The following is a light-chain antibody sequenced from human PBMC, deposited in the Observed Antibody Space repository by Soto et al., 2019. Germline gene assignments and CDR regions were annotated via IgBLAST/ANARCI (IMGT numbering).Light chain of an antibody. CDR1: SSDVGGYNY. J-gene: IGLJ3*02. Sequence: QSALTQPASVSGSPGQSIAISCIGTSSDVGGYNYVSWYQQHPGKTPNLMIYDVSNRPSGVSNRFSGSKSGNTASLTISGLQAEDEADYYCSSYTSSSTWVFGGGTQLTVL. CDR3: SSYTSSSTWV. V-gene: IGLV2-14*01. CDR2: DVS.